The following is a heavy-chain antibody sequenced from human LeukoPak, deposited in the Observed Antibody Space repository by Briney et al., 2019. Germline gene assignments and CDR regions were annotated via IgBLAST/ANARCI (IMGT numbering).Heavy chain of an antibody. Sequence: PGGSLRLSCAASGFIFDDYAMHWVRHAPGQGLEWVSGISWNSDNIGYGDSVKGRFTISRDNAKNSLYLQMNSLRAEDTALCHCARGVVAETTGGADYWGQGTLVTVSS. CDR3: ARGVVAETTGGADY. D-gene: IGHD1-1*01. V-gene: IGHV3-9*01. J-gene: IGHJ4*02. CDR2: ISWNSDNI. CDR1: GFIFDDYA.